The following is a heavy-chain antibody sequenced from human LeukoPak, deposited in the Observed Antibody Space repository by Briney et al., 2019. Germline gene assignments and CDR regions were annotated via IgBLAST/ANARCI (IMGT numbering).Heavy chain of an antibody. CDR3: ARGRRGPIVLMVYAGRYNWFDP. Sequence: SETLSLTCTVSGYSISSTYYWGWIRQPPGKWLEWVGSVFHSGNTYYNPSLKSRVTISVDTSKNQFSLKLSSVTAADTAVYYCARGRRGPIVLMVYAGRYNWFDPWGQGTLVTVSS. CDR2: VFHSGNT. V-gene: IGHV4-38-2*02. CDR1: GYSISSTYY. J-gene: IGHJ5*02. D-gene: IGHD2-8*01.